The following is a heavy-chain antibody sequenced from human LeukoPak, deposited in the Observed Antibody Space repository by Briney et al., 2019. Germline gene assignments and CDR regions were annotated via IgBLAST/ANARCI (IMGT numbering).Heavy chain of an antibody. CDR3: ARHIDPSKYCSGGSCYSANAD. CDR2: INPSGGST. Sequence: ASVKVSCKASGYTFTSYYMHWVRQAPGQGLEWMGIINPSGGSTSYAQKFQGRVTMTRDTSTSTVYMELSSLRSEDTAVYYCARHIDPSKYCSGGSCYSANADWGQGTLVTVSS. V-gene: IGHV1-46*01. CDR1: GYTFTSYY. J-gene: IGHJ4*02. D-gene: IGHD2-15*01.